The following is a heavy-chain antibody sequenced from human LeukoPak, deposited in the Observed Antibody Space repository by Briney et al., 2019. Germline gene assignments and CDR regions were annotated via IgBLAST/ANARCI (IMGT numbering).Heavy chain of an antibody. CDR2: INSNSGAT. V-gene: IGHV1-2*02. D-gene: IGHD3-16*01. J-gene: IGHJ4*02. Sequence: ASVTVSSKASGYTFTRYYIHWVRQAPGQGLEWMGWINSNSGATKYAQKFQGRVTLTRDTSITTAYMELSNLRSDDTAVFYCTRDKSLVNFDFWGQGTLVTVSS. CDR1: GYTFTRYY. CDR3: TRDKSLVNFDF.